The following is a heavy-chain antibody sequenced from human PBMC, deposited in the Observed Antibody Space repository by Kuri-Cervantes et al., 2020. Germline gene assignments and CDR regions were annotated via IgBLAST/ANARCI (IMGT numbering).Heavy chain of an antibody. CDR3: ARVAAPNTHFLVY. J-gene: IGHJ4*02. Sequence: ASVKVSCKASGYTFTGYYMHWVRQAPGQGLEWMGWINPNSGGTNYAQKFQGRVTMTRDTSISTAYMELSRLRSDDTAVYYCARVAAPNTHFLVYWGQGTLVTVSS. CDR1: GYTFTGYY. D-gene: IGHD2/OR15-2a*01. CDR2: INPNSGGT. V-gene: IGHV1-2*02.